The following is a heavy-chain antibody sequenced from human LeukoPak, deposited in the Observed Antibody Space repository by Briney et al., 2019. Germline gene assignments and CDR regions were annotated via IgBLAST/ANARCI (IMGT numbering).Heavy chain of an antibody. V-gene: IGHV4-39*01. CDR2: IYYSGST. J-gene: IGHJ4*02. CDR1: GGSISSSNYY. Sequence: SETLSLTCTVSGGSISSSNYYWGWIRQPPGKGLEWIGNIYYSGSTYYNPSLKSRVTISVDTSKNHFSLKLISVTGADTAVYYCARHYSSRRQGFDYWGQGTLVTVSS. D-gene: IGHD6-19*01. CDR3: ARHYSSRRQGFDY.